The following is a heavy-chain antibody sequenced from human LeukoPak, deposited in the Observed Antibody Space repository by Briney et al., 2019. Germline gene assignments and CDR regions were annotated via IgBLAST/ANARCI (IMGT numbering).Heavy chain of an antibody. CDR3: ARGEGGLYCYYYMDV. CDR1: GFTFSSYW. V-gene: IGHV3-74*01. J-gene: IGHJ6*03. Sequence: PGGSLRLSCAASGFTFSSYWMHWVRQAPGKGLVWVSRINSDGSSTSYADSVKGRFTISRDNAKNTLYLQMNSLRAEDTAVYYCARGEGGLYCYYYMDVWGKGTTVTVSS. D-gene: IGHD2-15*01. CDR2: INSDGSST.